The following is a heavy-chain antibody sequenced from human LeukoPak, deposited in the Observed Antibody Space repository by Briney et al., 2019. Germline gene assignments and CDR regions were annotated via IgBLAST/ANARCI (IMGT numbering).Heavy chain of an antibody. CDR3: ATGGRGPIFGVVIEPNTYYGMDV. V-gene: IGHV1-24*01. CDR1: GYTLTELS. Sequence: GASVKVSCKVSGYTLTELSMHWVRQAPGKGLEWMGGFDPEDGETIYAQKFQGRVTMTEDTSTNTAYMELSSLRSEDTAVYYCATGGRGPIFGVVIEPNTYYGMDVWGQGTTVTVSS. CDR2: FDPEDGET. J-gene: IGHJ6*02. D-gene: IGHD3-3*01.